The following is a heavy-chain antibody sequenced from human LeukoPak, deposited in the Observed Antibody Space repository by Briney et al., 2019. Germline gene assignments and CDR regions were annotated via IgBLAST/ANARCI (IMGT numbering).Heavy chain of an antibody. Sequence: PSETLSLTCSVSGDSISTYWSWIRQPPGKGLEWVGYIFYSGSTTYNPSLKSRVTMSIDTSKKQFSLKLSSVTAADTAVYYCAGTTIFGAASAWGQGTLVTVSS. CDR3: AGTTIFGAASA. J-gene: IGHJ5*02. V-gene: IGHV4-59*01. CDR2: IFYSGST. D-gene: IGHD3-3*01. CDR1: GDSISTY.